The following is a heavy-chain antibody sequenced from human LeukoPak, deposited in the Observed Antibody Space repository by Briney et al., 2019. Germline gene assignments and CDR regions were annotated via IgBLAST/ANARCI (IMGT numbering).Heavy chain of an antibody. J-gene: IGHJ6*02. CDR2: ISSDGGST. V-gene: IGHV3-64*01. CDR1: GLTFSSYA. D-gene: IGHD5-18*01. Sequence: GGSLRLSCAASGLTFSSYAMHWVRQAPGKGLEYVSVISSDGGSTYYANSVKGRFTISRDNSKNTLYLQMGSLRAEDMAVCYCARGRGGYSYGYYYYYGMDVWGQGATVTVSS. CDR3: ARGRGGYSYGYYYYYGMDV.